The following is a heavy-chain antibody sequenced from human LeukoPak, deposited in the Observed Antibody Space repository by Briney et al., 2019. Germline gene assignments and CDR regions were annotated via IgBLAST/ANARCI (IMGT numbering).Heavy chain of an antibody. D-gene: IGHD3-3*01. CDR3: AKLYGFWSGYYPV. V-gene: IGHV3-23*01. CDR1: GFTFSSYA. J-gene: IGHJ4*02. CDR2: ISGSGGST. Sequence: QPGGSLRPSYVASGFTFSSYAMSWVRQAPGKGLEWVSAISGSGGSTYYADSVKGRFTISRDNSKNTLYLQMNSLRAEDTAVYYCAKLYGFWSGYYPVWGQGTLVTVSS.